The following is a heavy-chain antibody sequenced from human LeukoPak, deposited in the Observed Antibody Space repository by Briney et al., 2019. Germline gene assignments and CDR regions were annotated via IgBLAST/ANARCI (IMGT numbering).Heavy chain of an antibody. D-gene: IGHD6-13*01. J-gene: IGHJ4*02. CDR3: ARGLIMAVAGRGEFHY. V-gene: IGHV4-59*01. CDR2: IYYSGST. Sequence: SETLSLTCTVSGGSISSYYWSWIRQPPGKGLEWIGYIYYSGSTNYNPSLKSRVTISVDTSKNQFSLKLSSVTAADTAVYYCARGLIMAVAGRGEFHYWGQGTLVSVSS. CDR1: GGSISSYY.